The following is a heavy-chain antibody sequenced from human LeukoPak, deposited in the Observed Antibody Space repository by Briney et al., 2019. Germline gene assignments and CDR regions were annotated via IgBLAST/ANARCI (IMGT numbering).Heavy chain of an antibody. D-gene: IGHD6-19*01. CDR1: GFTFSSYA. CDR2: ISSNGGST. V-gene: IGHV3-64D*06. CDR3: VKGPSSGWFYYFDY. Sequence: GGSLRLSCSASGFTFSSYAMHWVRQAPGKGLEYVSAISSNGGSTYYADSVKGRFTISRDNSKNTLYLQMSSLRAEDTAVYYCVKGPSSGWFYYFDYWGQGTLVTVSS. J-gene: IGHJ4*02.